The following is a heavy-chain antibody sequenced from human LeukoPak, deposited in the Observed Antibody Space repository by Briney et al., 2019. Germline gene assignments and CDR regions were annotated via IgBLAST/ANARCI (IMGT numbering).Heavy chain of an antibody. Sequence: ASVKVSCKASGYTFTGYYMHWVRQAPGQGLEWMGWINPNSGGTNYAQKFQGRVTMTRDTSISTAYMELSRLRSDDTAVYYCASYYYGSGSYQNWFDPWGQGTLVTVSS. J-gene: IGHJ5*02. CDR2: INPNSGGT. V-gene: IGHV1-2*02. CDR1: GYTFTGYY. CDR3: ASYYYGSGSYQNWFDP. D-gene: IGHD3-10*01.